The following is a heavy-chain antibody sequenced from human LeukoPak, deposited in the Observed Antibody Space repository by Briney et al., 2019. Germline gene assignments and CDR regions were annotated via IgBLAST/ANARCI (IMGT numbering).Heavy chain of an antibody. V-gene: IGHV4-39*01. CDR3: ARQHYTISDWFDP. CDR1: GGSISSSSHY. D-gene: IGHD3-3*01. Sequence: SETLSLTCTLSGGSISSSSHYWGWIRQSPGTGLEWIGSIYHSGRTYYNPSLKSRVTISIDTSQNRFSLNLSSVTAAETAVYYCARQHYTISDWFDPWGQGTLVTVSS. CDR2: IYHSGRT. J-gene: IGHJ5*02.